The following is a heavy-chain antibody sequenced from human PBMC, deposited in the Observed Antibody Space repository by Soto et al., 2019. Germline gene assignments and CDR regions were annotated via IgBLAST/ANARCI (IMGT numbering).Heavy chain of an antibody. J-gene: IGHJ1*01. CDR2: IVVGSGNT. Sequence: SVKVSCKASGFTFTSSAVQWVRQARGQSLEWIGWIVVGSGNTNYAQKFQERVTITRDMSTTTAYMELSSLRSEDTAVYYCAKGVPGIAVADAGYFQHWGQGTLVTVSS. D-gene: IGHD6-19*01. CDR1: GFTFTSSA. CDR3: AKGVPGIAVADAGYFQH. V-gene: IGHV1-58*01.